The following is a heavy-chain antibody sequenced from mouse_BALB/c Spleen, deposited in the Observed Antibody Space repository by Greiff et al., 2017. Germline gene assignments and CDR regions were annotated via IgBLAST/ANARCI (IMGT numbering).Heavy chain of an antibody. J-gene: IGHJ3*01. CDR2: INPSNGRT. V-gene: IGHV1S81*02. Sequence: QVQLQQSGAELAKPGASVKLSCKASGYTFTSYWMHWVKQRPGQGLEWIGEINPSNGRTNYNEKFKSKATLTVDKSSSTAYMQLSSLTSEDSAVYYCAREEYGNYWFAYWGQGTLVTVSA. CDR3: AREEYGNYWFAY. D-gene: IGHD2-10*02. CDR1: GYTFTSYW.